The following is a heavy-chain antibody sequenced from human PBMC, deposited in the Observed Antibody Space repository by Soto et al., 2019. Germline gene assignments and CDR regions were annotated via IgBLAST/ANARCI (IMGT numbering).Heavy chain of an antibody. Sequence: SETLSLTCTVSGGSISSSSYYLGWISQSPGKGLEWIGSFYYSGSTYYSPSLKSRVTISGDTSKKQISLRLSSVTATDMAVYYCARLTVASRYMDVWGKGATVNVSS. CDR3: ARLTVASRYMDV. D-gene: IGHD5-12*01. CDR2: FYYSGST. V-gene: IGHV4-39*01. CDR1: GGSISSSSYY. J-gene: IGHJ6*03.